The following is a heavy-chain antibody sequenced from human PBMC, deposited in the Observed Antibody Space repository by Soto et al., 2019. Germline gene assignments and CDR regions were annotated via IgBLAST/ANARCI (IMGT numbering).Heavy chain of an antibody. Sequence: SSETLSLTCAVYGGSFSGYYWSWIRQPPGKGLEWIGEINHSGSTNYNPSLKSRVTISVDTSKNQFSLKLSSVTAADTAVYYCARGRIQLWPLDYWGQGTLVTVSS. D-gene: IGHD5-18*01. J-gene: IGHJ4*02. CDR2: INHSGST. CDR1: GGSFSGYY. CDR3: ARGRIQLWPLDY. V-gene: IGHV4-34*01.